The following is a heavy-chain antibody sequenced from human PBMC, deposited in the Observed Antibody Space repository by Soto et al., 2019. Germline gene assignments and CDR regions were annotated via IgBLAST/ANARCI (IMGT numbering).Heavy chain of an antibody. CDR1: GGSISSGDYY. CDR3: ACRASERVGAMERDSSSGEIYGMDV. D-gene: IGHD6-6*01. V-gene: IGHV4-30-4*01. J-gene: IGHJ6*02. Sequence: SETLSLTCTVSGGSISSGDYYWSWIRQPPGKGLEWIGYIYYSGSTYYNPSLKSRVTISVDTSKNQFSLKLSSVTAADTAVYYCACRASERVGAMERDSSSGEIYGMDVWGQGTTVTVSS. CDR2: IYYSGST.